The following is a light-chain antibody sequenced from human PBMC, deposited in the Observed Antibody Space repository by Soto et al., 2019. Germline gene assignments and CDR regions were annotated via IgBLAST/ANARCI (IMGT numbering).Light chain of an antibody. Sequence: EIVLTQSPGKLSLSPGERATLSCRASQSVSSSYLAWYQQKPGQAPRLLIYGASSRATGIPDRFSGSGSGTDFTLTISRLEPEDFAVYYCQQYGSSPPTFGQGTKVEIK. CDR3: QQYGSSPPT. CDR1: QSVSSSY. J-gene: IGKJ1*01. V-gene: IGKV3-20*01. CDR2: GAS.